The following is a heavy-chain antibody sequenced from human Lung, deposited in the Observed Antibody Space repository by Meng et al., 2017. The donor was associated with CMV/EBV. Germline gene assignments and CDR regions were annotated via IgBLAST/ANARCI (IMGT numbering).Heavy chain of an antibody. CDR2: IYSGGYT. J-gene: IGHJ6*02. Sequence: GGSLRLSCAASGFTVRNNYMSWVRQAPGKGLEWVSVIYSGGYTYYADSVKGRFTISRDNSKDTLYLQMNSLRAEDTAVYYCAREGYYSSTTCSSYYYYGMDVWGQGTTVTVSS. CDR3: AREGYYSSTTCSSYYYYGMDV. D-gene: IGHD2-2*01. CDR1: GFTVRNNY. V-gene: IGHV3-53*01.